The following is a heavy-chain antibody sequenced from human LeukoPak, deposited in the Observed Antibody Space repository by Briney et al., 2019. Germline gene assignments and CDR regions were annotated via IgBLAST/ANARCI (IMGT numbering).Heavy chain of an antibody. V-gene: IGHV1-2*02. CDR3: ARDEGYQLFPLHY. D-gene: IGHD6-13*01. Sequence: GASVKVSCKASGYTFTGYYMHWVRQAPGQGLEWMGWINPNSGGTNYAQKFQGRVTMPRDTSISTAYMELSRLRSDDTAVYYCARDEGYQLFPLHYWGQGTLVTVSS. CDR1: GYTFTGYY. J-gene: IGHJ4*02. CDR2: INPNSGGT.